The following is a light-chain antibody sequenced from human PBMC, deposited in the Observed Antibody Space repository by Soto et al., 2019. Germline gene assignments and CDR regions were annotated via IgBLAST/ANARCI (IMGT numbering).Light chain of an antibody. CDR1: SSDVGGYNY. Sequence: QSALTQPPSASGSPGQSVTISCTGTSSDVGGYNYVSWYQQHPGKAPKLMIYDVSTRPSGVPDRFSGSKSGNTASLTVSGLQAEDEAHYYCSSYAGSNNLVFGGGTKVTVL. CDR2: DVS. V-gene: IGLV2-8*01. J-gene: IGLJ2*01. CDR3: SSYAGSNNLV.